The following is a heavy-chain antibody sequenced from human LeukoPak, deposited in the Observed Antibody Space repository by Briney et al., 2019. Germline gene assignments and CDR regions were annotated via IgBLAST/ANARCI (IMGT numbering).Heavy chain of an antibody. Sequence: AGGSLRLSCAASGFTFSSYSMNWVRQAPGKGLEWVSYISSSSSTIYYADSVKGRFTISRDNAKNSLYLQMNSLRAEDTAVYYCARDRLGPLYWYFDLWGRGTLVTVSS. CDR2: ISSSSSTI. CDR1: GFTFSSYS. J-gene: IGHJ2*01. V-gene: IGHV3-48*01. D-gene: IGHD1-26*01. CDR3: ARDRLGPLYWYFDL.